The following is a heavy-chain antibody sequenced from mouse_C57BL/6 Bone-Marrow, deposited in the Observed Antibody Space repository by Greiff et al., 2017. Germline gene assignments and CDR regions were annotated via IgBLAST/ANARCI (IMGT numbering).Heavy chain of an antibody. CDR3: AKDYYGSSFDY. CDR1: GFSLTSYA. J-gene: IGHJ2*01. CDR2: IWRGGST. V-gene: IGHV2-5*01. Sequence: VKLVESGPGLVAPSQSLSITCTVSGFSLTSYAISWVRQSPGKGLAWLGVIWRGGSTDYNAAFMSRLSITKDNSKSQVFFKMNSLQADDTAIYYCAKDYYGSSFDYWGQGTTLTVSS. D-gene: IGHD1-1*01.